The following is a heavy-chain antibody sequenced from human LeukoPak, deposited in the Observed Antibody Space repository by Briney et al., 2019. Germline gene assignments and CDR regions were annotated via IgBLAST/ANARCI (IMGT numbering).Heavy chain of an antibody. CDR2: IYTSGST. J-gene: IGHJ4*02. CDR3: ARAPYYDFWSGPED. Sequence: SQTLSLTCTVSGGSISSGSYYWSWIRQPAGKGLEWIGRIYTSGSTNYNPSLKSRVTISVDTSKNQFSLKLSSVTAADTAVYYCARAPYYDFWSGPEDWGQGTLVTVSS. CDR1: GGSISSGSYY. D-gene: IGHD3-3*01. V-gene: IGHV4-61*02.